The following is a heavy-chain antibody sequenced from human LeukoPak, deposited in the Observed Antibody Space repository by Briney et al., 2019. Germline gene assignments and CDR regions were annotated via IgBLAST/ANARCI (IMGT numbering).Heavy chain of an antibody. D-gene: IGHD3-10*01. V-gene: IGHV3-30*03. CDR1: GFTFSSYG. Sequence: PGRSLRLSCAASGFTFSSYGMHWVRQAPGKGLEWVAVISYDGSNKYYADSVKGRFTIPRDNSKNTLYLQMNSLRAEDTAVYYCAAGAMVRGVKGNYYYYGMDVWGKGTTVTVSS. J-gene: IGHJ6*04. CDR3: AAGAMVRGVKGNYYYYGMDV. CDR2: ISYDGSNK.